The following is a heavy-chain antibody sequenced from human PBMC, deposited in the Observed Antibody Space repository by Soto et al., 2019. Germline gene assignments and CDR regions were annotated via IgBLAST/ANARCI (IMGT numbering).Heavy chain of an antibody. CDR3: AIYIVEAAGHIDY. Sequence: PGGSLRLSCAASGFTFSSYSMNWVRQAPGKGLEWVSYISSSSSTIYYADSVKGRFTISRDNAKNSLYLQMNSLRDEDTAVYYCAIYIVEAAGHIDYRGQRTLLPVSS. D-gene: IGHD6-19*01. CDR2: ISSSSSTI. V-gene: IGHV3-48*02. CDR1: GFTFSSYS. J-gene: IGHJ4*02.